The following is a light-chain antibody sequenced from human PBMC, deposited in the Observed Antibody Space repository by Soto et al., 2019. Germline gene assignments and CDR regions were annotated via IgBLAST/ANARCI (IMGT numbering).Light chain of an antibody. CDR3: CSYAGTSYV. Sequence: QSVLTQPRSVSGSPGQSVTISCTGTSSDFGGYNYVSWYQHHPGKAPKLMIYDVSERPSGVPDRFSGSKSGNTASLTISGLQAEDEADYYCCSYAGTSYVFGTGTKVTV. CDR1: SSDFGGYNY. V-gene: IGLV2-11*01. J-gene: IGLJ1*01. CDR2: DVS.